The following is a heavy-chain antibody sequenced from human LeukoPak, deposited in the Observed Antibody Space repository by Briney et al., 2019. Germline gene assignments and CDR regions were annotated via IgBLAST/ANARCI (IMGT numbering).Heavy chain of an antibody. Sequence: SETLSLTCAVYGGSFSGYYWSWIRQPPGKGLEWIGEINHSGSTNYSPSLKSRVTISVDTSKNQFSLKLSSVTAADTAVYYCARDLGRRGYCSGGSCYGLSYNWFDPWGQGTLVTVSS. V-gene: IGHV4-34*01. CDR1: GGSFSGYY. CDR2: INHSGST. CDR3: ARDLGRRGYCSGGSCYGLSYNWFDP. D-gene: IGHD2-15*01. J-gene: IGHJ5*02.